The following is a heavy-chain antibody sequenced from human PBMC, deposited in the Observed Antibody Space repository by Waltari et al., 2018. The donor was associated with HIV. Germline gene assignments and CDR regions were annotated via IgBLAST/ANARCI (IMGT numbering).Heavy chain of an antibody. CDR3: ARDRAIVIVPAARSAFDI. Sequence: QVQLQESGPGLVKPSGTLALTCAVSGGSIRSSNWWRWVRQPPGKGLEWIGEVYPSGNTNYNPSLKSRVTISLDKSKNQFSLKLSSVTAADTAIYHCARDRAIVIVPAARSAFDIWGQGTMVTVSS. D-gene: IGHD2-2*01. CDR2: VYPSGNT. CDR1: GGSIRSSNW. J-gene: IGHJ3*02. V-gene: IGHV4-4*02.